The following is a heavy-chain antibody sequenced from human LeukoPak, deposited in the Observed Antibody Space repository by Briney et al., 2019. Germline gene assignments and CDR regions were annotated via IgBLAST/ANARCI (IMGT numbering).Heavy chain of an antibody. CDR1: GFTFSSYS. D-gene: IGHD2-15*01. Sequence: PGGSLRLSCAASGFTFSSYSMNWVRQAPGKGLDWVSSISSSSSYIYYADSVKGRFTISRDNAKNSLYLQMNSLRAEDTAVYNCARDLGSSYSSGIDYWGQGTLVTVSS. J-gene: IGHJ4*02. CDR3: ARDLGSSYSSGIDY. CDR2: ISSSSSYI. V-gene: IGHV3-21*01.